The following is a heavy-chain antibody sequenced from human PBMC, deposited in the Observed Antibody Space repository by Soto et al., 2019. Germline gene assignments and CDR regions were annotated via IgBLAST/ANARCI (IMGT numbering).Heavy chain of an antibody. CDR3: ARGSYYQGSREYYFHYYMDV. D-gene: IGHD3-10*01. CDR2: ISAYNGNT. CDR1: GYTFTSYG. J-gene: IGHJ6*03. Sequence: ASVKVSCKASGYTFTSYGISWVRQAPGQGLEWMGWISAYNGNTNYAQKLQGRVTMTTDTSTSTAYMELRSLRSDDTAVYYCARGSYYQGSREYYFHYYMDVWGKGTTVTVSS. V-gene: IGHV1-18*01.